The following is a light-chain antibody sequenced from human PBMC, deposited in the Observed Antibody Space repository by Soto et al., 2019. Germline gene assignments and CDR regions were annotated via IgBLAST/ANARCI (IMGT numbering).Light chain of an antibody. Sequence: QSALTQPPSASGSPGQSVTISCTGTSSDVGGYNFVSWYQQHPGKAPKLIIYEVNKRPSGVPDRFSGSKSGNTASLTVSGLQAEYEANYYCSSFAACNNRYVFGTVTKLTVL. J-gene: IGLJ1*01. CDR1: SSDVGGYNF. CDR3: SSFAACNNRYV. V-gene: IGLV2-8*01. CDR2: EVN.